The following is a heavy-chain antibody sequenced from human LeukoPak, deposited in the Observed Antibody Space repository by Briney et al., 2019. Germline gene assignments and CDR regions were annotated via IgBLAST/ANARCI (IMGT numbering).Heavy chain of an antibody. CDR2: INHSGST. D-gene: IGHD6-19*01. V-gene: IGHV4-34*01. CDR3: ASRVAGEYFDY. CDR1: GGSFSGYY. Sequence: SETLSLTCAVYGGSFSGYYWSWIRQPPGKGLEWIGEINHSGSTNYDPSLKSRVTISVDTSKNQFSLKLSSATAADTAVYYCASRVAGEYFDYWGQGTLVTVSS. J-gene: IGHJ4*02.